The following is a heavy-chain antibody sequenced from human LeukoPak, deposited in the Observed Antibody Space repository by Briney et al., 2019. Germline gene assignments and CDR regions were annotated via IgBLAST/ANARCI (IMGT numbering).Heavy chain of an antibody. Sequence: SETLSLTCTVSGGSISSYYWSWLRQPPGKGLEWIGYINYSGSTNYTPSLKSRVTISVDTSKNQFSMNLSAVNAADTAVYYCAFGASYGRFDYWGQGTLVTVSS. CDR1: GGSISSYY. V-gene: IGHV4-59*01. CDR2: INYSGST. J-gene: IGHJ4*02. D-gene: IGHD5-18*01. CDR3: AFGASYGRFDY.